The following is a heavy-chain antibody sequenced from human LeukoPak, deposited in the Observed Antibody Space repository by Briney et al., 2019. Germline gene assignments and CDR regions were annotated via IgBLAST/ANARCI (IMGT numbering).Heavy chain of an antibody. J-gene: IGHJ4*02. Sequence: GGSLRLSCAASGFTFSSYGMHWVRQAPGKGLEWVAVMWYDGSDKYYADSVKGRFTISRDNSKNTLYLQMSGLRAEDTAVYYCARDRYFGSGGDFDYWGQGALVTVSP. CDR2: MWYDGSDK. D-gene: IGHD3-10*01. V-gene: IGHV3-33*01. CDR1: GFTFSSYG. CDR3: ARDRYFGSGGDFDY.